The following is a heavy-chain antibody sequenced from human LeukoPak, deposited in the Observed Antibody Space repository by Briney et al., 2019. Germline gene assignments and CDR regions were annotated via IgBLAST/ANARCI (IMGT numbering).Heavy chain of an antibody. CDR2: IYYSGST. Sequence: SETQSLTCTVSGGSISSYYWGWIRQPPGKGLEWIGSIYYSGSTYYNPSLKSRVTISVDTSKNQFSLKLSSVTAADTAVYYCARDPPEGRYFDWLTDYWGQGTLVTVSS. CDR1: GGSISSYY. J-gene: IGHJ4*02. V-gene: IGHV4-39*07. CDR3: ARDPPEGRYFDWLTDY. D-gene: IGHD3-9*01.